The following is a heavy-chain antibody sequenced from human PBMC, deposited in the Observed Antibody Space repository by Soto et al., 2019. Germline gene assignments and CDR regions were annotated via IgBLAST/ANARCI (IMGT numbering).Heavy chain of an antibody. CDR1: GFSLRTSGVG. Sequence: SGPTLVNPTQTLTLSCIFSGFSLRTSGVGVGWIRQPPGKALEWLGFIYWNDDKRYSPSLKSRLTITKDTSKNQVVLTMTNMDPVDTATYYCAKSGSSGWYGWFGPWGQGTLDSVAS. CDR3: AKSGSSGWYGWFGP. V-gene: IGHV2-5*01. J-gene: IGHJ5*02. D-gene: IGHD6-19*01. CDR2: IYWNDDK.